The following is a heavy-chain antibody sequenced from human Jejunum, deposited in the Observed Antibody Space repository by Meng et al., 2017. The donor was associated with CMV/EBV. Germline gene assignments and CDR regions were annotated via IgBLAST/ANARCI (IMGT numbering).Heavy chain of an antibody. J-gene: IGHJ3*02. CDR1: GFTFSSYG. CDR3: ASSMQFDMDAFDM. Sequence: SGFTFSSYGMHWIRQAPGKGLEWVAVIWYDGSRKYYADSVKGRFTISRDNAKNTLYLEMNSLRVGDTAVYYCASSMQFDMDAFDMWGQGTMVTVSS. CDR2: IWYDGSRK. V-gene: IGHV3-33*03. D-gene: IGHD2-15*01.